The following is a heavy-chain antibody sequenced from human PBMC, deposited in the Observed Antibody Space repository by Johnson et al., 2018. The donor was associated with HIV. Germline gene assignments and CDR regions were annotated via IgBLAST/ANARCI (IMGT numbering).Heavy chain of an antibody. CDR1: GFTVSSNY. D-gene: IGHD6-13*01. J-gene: IGHJ3*02. V-gene: IGHV3-7*03. CDR2: IKQAGSEK. Sequence: EVQLVESGGGLVQPGGSLRLSCAASGFTVSSNYMSWVRQAPGKGLEWVVNIKQAGSEKHYVDSVKCRFTISRDNAKNSLYLQMNSLRVEDTAVYFCAKAGGYSSPHDAFDIWGQGTMVTVSP. CDR3: AKAGGYSSPHDAFDI.